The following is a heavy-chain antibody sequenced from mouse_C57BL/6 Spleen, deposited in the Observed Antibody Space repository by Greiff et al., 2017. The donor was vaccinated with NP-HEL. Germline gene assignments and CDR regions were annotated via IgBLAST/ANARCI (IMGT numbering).Heavy chain of an antibody. V-gene: IGHV5-12*01. CDR1: GFTFSDYY. D-gene: IGHD2-4*01. CDR2: ISNGGGST. CDR3: ARRDDYDGVFDY. J-gene: IGHJ2*01. Sequence: DVQLVESGGGLVQPGGSLKLSCAASGFTFSDYYMYWVRQTPEKRLEWVAYISNGGGSTYYPDTVKGRFTISRDNAKNTLYLQMSRLKSEDTAMYYCARRDDYDGVFDYWGQGTTLTVSS.